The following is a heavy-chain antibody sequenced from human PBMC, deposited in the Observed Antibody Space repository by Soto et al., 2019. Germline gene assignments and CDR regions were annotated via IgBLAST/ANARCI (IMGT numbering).Heavy chain of an antibody. CDR3: SRDLVPGYTGFSDY. D-gene: IGHD5-12*01. V-gene: IGHV1-18*01. CDR1: GYTFSNYG. CDR2: ISAYNGNT. J-gene: IGHJ4*02. Sequence: QVQLVQSGAEVKKPGASVKVSCKTSGYTFSNYGINWVRQAPGQGLEWMGWISAYNGNTNVAQKLQGRVSLTTDTSSTTAAMGRRSLTSDDTAVYYCSRDLVPGYTGFSDYWGQGTLVTVSS.